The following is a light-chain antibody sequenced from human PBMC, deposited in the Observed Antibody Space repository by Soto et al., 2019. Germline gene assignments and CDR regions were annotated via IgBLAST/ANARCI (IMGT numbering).Light chain of an antibody. Sequence: QSVLTQPPSASGTPGQRVTISCSGSSSNIGSNYVYWYQQLPGTAPKLLIYRNNQRPSGVPDRFSGSKSGTSASLAISGLRSEDEADYYCAAWDDSLSGPHYVFGNGTKVTV. CDR2: RNN. J-gene: IGLJ1*01. V-gene: IGLV1-47*01. CDR1: SSNIGSNY. CDR3: AAWDDSLSGPHYV.